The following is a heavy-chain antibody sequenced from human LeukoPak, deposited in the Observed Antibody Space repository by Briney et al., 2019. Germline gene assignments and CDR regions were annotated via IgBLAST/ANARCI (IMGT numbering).Heavy chain of an antibody. CDR3: ARQGLQQLLPGSNF. J-gene: IGHJ4*02. CDR1: GGSIRNTTYY. V-gene: IGHV4-39*01. D-gene: IGHD6-13*01. Sequence: PSEAPSPPCTVPGGSIRNTTYYLGWIRQAPGKGLGWLARIYYSGATYYNPSLKSRLTVSGDTSNNRFSLELTSVTAADTAIYYCARQGLQQLLPGSNFWGQGTLVTVSS. CDR2: IYYSGAT.